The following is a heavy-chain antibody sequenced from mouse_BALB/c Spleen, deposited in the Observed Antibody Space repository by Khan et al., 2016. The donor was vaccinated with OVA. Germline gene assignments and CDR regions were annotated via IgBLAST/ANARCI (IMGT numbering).Heavy chain of an antibody. Sequence: EVQLQESGPGLVKPSQSLSLTCTVTGYSITSDYAWNWLRQFPGNKLEWMGYITYSGTTSYNPSLKSRISITRDTSKNQFFLQLNSVTTEDTATYFCARSGFGYWGQGTLVTVSA. CDR2: ITYSGTT. J-gene: IGHJ3*01. V-gene: IGHV3-2*02. CDR1: GYSITSDYA. CDR3: ARSGFGY. D-gene: IGHD3-1*01.